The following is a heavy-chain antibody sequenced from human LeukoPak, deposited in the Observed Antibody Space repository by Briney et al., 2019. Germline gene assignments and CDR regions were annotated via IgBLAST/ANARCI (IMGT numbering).Heavy chain of an antibody. Sequence: GASVKVSCKASGYTFTSYYMHWVRQAPGQGLEWMGIINPSGGSTSYAQKFQGRVTMTRNTSISTAYMELSSLRSEDTAVYYCARGRGVGAFNPWGQGTLVTVSS. CDR3: ARGRGVGAFNP. CDR2: INPSGGST. CDR1: GYTFTSYY. V-gene: IGHV1-46*01. J-gene: IGHJ5*02. D-gene: IGHD1-26*01.